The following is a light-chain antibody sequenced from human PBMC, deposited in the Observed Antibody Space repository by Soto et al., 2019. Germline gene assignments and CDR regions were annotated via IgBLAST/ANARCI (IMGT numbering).Light chain of an antibody. CDR1: QTVNSDY. J-gene: IGKJ3*01. V-gene: IGKV3-20*01. Sequence: EIVLTQSPGTLSLSPGERATLSCRASQTVNSDYLAWYQHRPGQAPRLLIYGAFIRAAGIPDRFSGSGSGTDFTLTISRLEPEDFAVYHCRHFSRSAIFTFGPGTTVDIK. CDR3: RHFSRSAIFT. CDR2: GAF.